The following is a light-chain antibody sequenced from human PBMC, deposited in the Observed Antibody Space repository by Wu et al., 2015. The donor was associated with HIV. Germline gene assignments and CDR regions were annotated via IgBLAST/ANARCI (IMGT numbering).Light chain of an antibody. CDR1: QSISSNY. CDR2: VAS. V-gene: IGKV3-20*01. J-gene: IGKJ1*01. CDR3: HQYGSSPQT. Sequence: EIVLTQSPGTLSLSPGERATLSCRASQSISSNYLAWYQQKPGQAPRLLISVASSRATGVPDRFSGSVSGTDFTLTISRLEPEDFAVYYCHQYGSSPQTFGQGTKVEIK.